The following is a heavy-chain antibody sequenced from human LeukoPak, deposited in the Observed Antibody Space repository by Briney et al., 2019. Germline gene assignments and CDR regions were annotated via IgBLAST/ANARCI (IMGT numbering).Heavy chain of an antibody. J-gene: IGHJ4*02. V-gene: IGHV3-21*01. CDR3: ARDGADSGDY. CDR2: ISSDSTNI. D-gene: IGHD1-26*01. CDR1: GFTFSIYG. Sequence: GGSLRLSCAASGFTFSIYGMNWVRQAPGEGLEWVASISSDSTNIYYTDSVKGRFTISRDNAKNSLYLQMNSLILEDTAVYYCARDGADSGDYWGQGTLVTVPS.